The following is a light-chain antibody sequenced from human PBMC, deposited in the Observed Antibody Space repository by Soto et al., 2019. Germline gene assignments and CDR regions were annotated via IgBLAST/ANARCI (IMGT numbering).Light chain of an antibody. Sequence: QSVLTQPASVSGSPGQSITISCTGTSSDVGSYNLVSWYQQHPGKAPKVMIYEVSERPSGVSNRFSGSQSGNTASLTISGLQAEDEADYYCCSSAGSSTPYVFGTGTKVTVL. V-gene: IGLV2-23*02. J-gene: IGLJ1*01. CDR2: EVS. CDR1: SSDVGSYNL. CDR3: CSSAGSSTPYV.